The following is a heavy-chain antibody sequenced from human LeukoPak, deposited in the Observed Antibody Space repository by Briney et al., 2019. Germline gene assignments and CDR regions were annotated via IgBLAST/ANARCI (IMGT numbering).Heavy chain of an antibody. D-gene: IGHD6-19*01. Sequence: PGGSLRLSYAASGFTFSSYSMNWVRQAPGKGLEWVSSISSSSSYIYYADSVKGRFTISRDNAKNSLYLQMNSLRAEDTAVYYCARGKYSSGWFDYWGQGTLVTVSS. J-gene: IGHJ4*02. CDR3: ARGKYSSGWFDY. CDR2: ISSSSSYI. CDR1: GFTFSSYS. V-gene: IGHV3-21*01.